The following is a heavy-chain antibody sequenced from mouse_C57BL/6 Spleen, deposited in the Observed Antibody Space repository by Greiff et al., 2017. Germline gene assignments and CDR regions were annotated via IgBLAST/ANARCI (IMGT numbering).Heavy chain of an antibody. CDR2: INPNNGGT. V-gene: IGHV1-22*01. CDR1: GYTFTDYI. Sequence: EVQLQQSGPELVKPGASVKMSCKASGYTFTDYIMHWVKQSHGKSLEWIGYINPNNGGTSYNQKFKGKATLTVNKSFSTAYMELRSLTSEDSAVYYCARGGDYVYLDYWGQGTTLTVSS. CDR3: ARGGDYVYLDY. D-gene: IGHD2-13*01. J-gene: IGHJ2*01.